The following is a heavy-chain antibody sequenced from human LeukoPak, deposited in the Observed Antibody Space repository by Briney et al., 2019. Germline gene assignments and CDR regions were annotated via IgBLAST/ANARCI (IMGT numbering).Heavy chain of an antibody. V-gene: IGHV3-15*01. J-gene: IGHJ4*02. Sequence: KPGGSLRLSCAASGFTFSKAWMNWFRQAPGKGLEWVGRIKSKTDGETRDYAAPVKGRFTISRDDSKNTLYLQMNSLKTEDTAVYYCTYCYDSSRDRPYFDYWGQGTLVTVSS. D-gene: IGHD3-22*01. CDR2: IKSKTDGETR. CDR3: TYCYDSSRDRPYFDY. CDR1: GFTFSKAW.